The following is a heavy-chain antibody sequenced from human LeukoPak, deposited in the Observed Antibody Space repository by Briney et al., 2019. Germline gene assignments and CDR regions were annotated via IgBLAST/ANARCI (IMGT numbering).Heavy chain of an antibody. Sequence: PGGAPRLSCAASGFTFSTHSINWVRPAPGEGREGVSSIRSKHIYYADSVKGRFSISRDDASNSLFLHMNGLRDEDTAVYYCARDMTTETTCYLQHWGQGTLVTVSS. D-gene: IGHD4-17*01. CDR2: IRSKHI. V-gene: IGHV3-21*01. CDR1: GFTFSTHS. CDR3: ARDMTTETTCYLQH. J-gene: IGHJ1*01.